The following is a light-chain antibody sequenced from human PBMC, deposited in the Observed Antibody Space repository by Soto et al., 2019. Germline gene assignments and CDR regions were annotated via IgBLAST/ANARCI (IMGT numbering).Light chain of an antibody. J-gene: IGKJ3*01. CDR2: AAS. CDR3: QKYSSVPV. V-gene: IGKV1-27*01. Sequence: DIQMTQSPTSLSASVGDRVTITCRASQGIRNFVAWYKQKPGKAPKLLIYAASTLQSGVPSRFSGSGPGTDFTLAITSLQPEDVATYSCQKYSSVPVFGPGTKVEI. CDR1: QGIRNF.